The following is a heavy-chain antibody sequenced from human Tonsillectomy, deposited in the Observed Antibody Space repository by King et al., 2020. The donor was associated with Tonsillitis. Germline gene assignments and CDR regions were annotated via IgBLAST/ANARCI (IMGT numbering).Heavy chain of an antibody. CDR2: ISYDGSNK. J-gene: IGHJ4*02. CDR3: AGVTVGGGYSYGSQGAFDY. CDR1: GFTFSSYA. D-gene: IGHD5-18*01. Sequence: VQLVESGGGVVQPGRSLRLSCAASGFTFSSYAMHWVRQAPGKGLEWVAVISYDGSNKYYVDSVKGRFTISRDNSKNTLYLQMNSLRAEDTAVYYCAGVTVGGGYSYGSQGAFDYWGQGTLVTVSS. V-gene: IGHV3-30*01.